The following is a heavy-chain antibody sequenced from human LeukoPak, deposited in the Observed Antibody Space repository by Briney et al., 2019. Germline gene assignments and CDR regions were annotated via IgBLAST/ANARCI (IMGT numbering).Heavy chain of an antibody. CDR1: GFTFSSYG. Sequence: GGSLRLSCAASGFTFSSYGMHWVRQAPGKGLEWVAVISYDGSNKYYADSVKGRFTISRGNSKNTLYLQMNSLRAEDTAVYYCAKDSYYDILTGYADYWGQGTLVTVSS. CDR2: ISYDGSNK. J-gene: IGHJ4*02. D-gene: IGHD3-9*01. V-gene: IGHV3-30*18. CDR3: AKDSYYDILTGYADY.